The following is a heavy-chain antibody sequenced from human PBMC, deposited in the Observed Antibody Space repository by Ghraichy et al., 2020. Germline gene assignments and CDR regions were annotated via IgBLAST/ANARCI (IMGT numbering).Heavy chain of an antibody. D-gene: IGHD2-15*01. J-gene: IGHJ4*02. CDR2: ISYNGNT. CDR1: GGSVSSAGYY. V-gene: IGHV4-31*03. Sequence: SETLSLTCTVSGGSVSSAGYYWSWIRQHPGKGLEWIGYISYNGNTYYNPSLKSRLTISVDTSKNQFSLKLSSVTAADTAVYYCARRYRHLDYWGQGTLVTVFS. CDR3: ARRYRHLDY.